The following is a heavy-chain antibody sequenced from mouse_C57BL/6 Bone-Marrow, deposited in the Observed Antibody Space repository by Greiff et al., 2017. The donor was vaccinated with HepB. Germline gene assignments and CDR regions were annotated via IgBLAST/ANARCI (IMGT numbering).Heavy chain of an antibody. CDR1: GFNIKDDY. Sequence: VQLQQSGAELVRPGASVKLSCTASGFNIKDDYMHWVKQRPEQGLEWIGWIDPENGDTEYASKFQGKATITVDTSSNTAYLQLSSLTSEDTAVYYCTELRLNYCGQGTTITVSS. J-gene: IGHJ2*01. CDR3: TELRLNY. D-gene: IGHD3-2*02. CDR2: IDPENGDT. V-gene: IGHV14-4*01.